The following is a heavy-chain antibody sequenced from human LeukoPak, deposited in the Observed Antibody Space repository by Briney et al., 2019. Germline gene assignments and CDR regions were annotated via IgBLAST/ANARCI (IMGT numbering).Heavy chain of an antibody. J-gene: IGHJ4*02. CDR2: IIPIFGTA. Sequence: VASVTVSCKASGGTFISYAISWVRQAPGQGLEWMGGIIPIFGTANYAQKFQGRVTITTDESTSTAYMELSSLRSEDTAVYYCARGGGGQHFDYWGQGTLVTVSS. D-gene: IGHD3-10*01. CDR1: GGTFISYA. V-gene: IGHV1-69*05. CDR3: ARGGGGQHFDY.